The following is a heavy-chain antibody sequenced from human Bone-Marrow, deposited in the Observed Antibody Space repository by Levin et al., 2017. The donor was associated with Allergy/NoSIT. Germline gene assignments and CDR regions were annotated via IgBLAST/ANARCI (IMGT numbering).Heavy chain of an antibody. Sequence: GESLKISCDASGFSFIKYGMHWVRQAPGKGLEWVAVVWSDGNRKYYADSMKGRFTISRDNSKNTLSLQLNNLRGEDPAVYYCARDPTRGHYYYYMDVWGKGTTVTVSS. CDR1: GFSFIKYG. CDR3: ARDPTRGHYYYYMDV. J-gene: IGHJ6*03. CDR2: VWSDGNRK. V-gene: IGHV3-33*01.